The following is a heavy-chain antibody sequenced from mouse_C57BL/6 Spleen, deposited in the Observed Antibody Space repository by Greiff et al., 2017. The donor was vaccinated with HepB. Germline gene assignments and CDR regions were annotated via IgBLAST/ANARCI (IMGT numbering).Heavy chain of an antibody. CDR1: GYTFTSYG. Sequence: QVQLQQSGAELARPGASVKLSCKASGYTFTSYGISWVKQRTGQGLEWIGEIYPRSGNTYYNEKFKGKATLTADKSSSTAYMELRSLTSEDSAVYFCARRGVYEYDVWYFDVWGTGTTVTVSS. D-gene: IGHD2-4*01. V-gene: IGHV1-81*01. CDR2: IYPRSGNT. J-gene: IGHJ1*03. CDR3: ARRGVYEYDVWYFDV.